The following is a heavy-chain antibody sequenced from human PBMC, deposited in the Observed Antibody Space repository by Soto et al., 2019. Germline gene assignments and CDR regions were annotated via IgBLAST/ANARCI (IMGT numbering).Heavy chain of an antibody. CDR2: ISSSGSTI. Sequence: GGSLRLSCAASGFTFSSYEMHWVRQAPGKGLEWVSYISSSGSTIYYADSVKGRFTISRDNAKNSLYLQMNSLRAEDTAVYYCAREGASRDYAVGQYYYYGMDVWGQGTTVTVS. CDR3: AREGASRDYAVGQYYYYGMDV. V-gene: IGHV3-48*03. D-gene: IGHD3-16*01. CDR1: GFTFSSYE. J-gene: IGHJ6*02.